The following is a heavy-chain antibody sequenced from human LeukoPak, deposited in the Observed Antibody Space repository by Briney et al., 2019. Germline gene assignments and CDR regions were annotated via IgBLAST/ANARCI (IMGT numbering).Heavy chain of an antibody. CDR2: INHSGST. J-gene: IGHJ4*02. CDR1: GCSISSSSYY. V-gene: IGHV4-39*07. CDR3: ARGPEGIFRGSHPDSYFDY. Sequence: SETLSLTCTVSGCSISSSSYYWGWIRQPPGKGLEWIGEINHSGSTNYNPSLKSRVTISVDTSKNQFSLKLSSVTAADTAVYYCARGPEGIFRGSHPDSYFDYWGQGTLVTVSS. D-gene: IGHD3-16*02.